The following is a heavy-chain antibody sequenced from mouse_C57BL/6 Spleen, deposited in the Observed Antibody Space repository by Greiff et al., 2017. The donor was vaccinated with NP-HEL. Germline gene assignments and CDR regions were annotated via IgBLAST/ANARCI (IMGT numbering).Heavy chain of an antibody. J-gene: IGHJ1*03. CDR3: ASSSRPYWYFDV. CDR2: ISDGGSYT. D-gene: IGHD1-1*01. V-gene: IGHV5-4*01. CDR1: GFTFSSYA. Sequence: EVQVVESGGGLVKPGGSLKLSCAASGFTFSSYAMSWVRQTPAKRLEWVATISDGGSYTYYPDNVKGRFTISRDNAKNNLYLQMSHLKSEDTAMYYCASSSRPYWYFDVWGTGTTVAVSS.